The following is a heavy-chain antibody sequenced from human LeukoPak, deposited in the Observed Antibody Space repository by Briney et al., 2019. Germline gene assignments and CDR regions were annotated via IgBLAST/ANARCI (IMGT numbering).Heavy chain of an antibody. CDR3: GRDARGGYFSYYYMDV. J-gene: IGHJ6*03. Sequence: SETLSLTCTVSGGSISSHYWTWIRQSPVKGLEWIGDISNSGSTSYNPSLKSRVTISIDTSKNQFSLKLSSVTAADTAVYYCGRDARGGYFSYYYMDVWGKGTTVTVSS. CDR2: ISNSGST. CDR1: GGSISSHY. D-gene: IGHD3-3*01. V-gene: IGHV4-59*11.